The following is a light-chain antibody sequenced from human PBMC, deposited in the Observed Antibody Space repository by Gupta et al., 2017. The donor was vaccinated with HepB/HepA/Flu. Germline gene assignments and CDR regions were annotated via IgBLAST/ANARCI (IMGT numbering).Light chain of an antibody. CDR1: SGSVSTSYY. J-gene: IGLJ3*02. V-gene: IGLV8-61*01. CDR3: VLYMGSGIWV. Sequence: SFSVSPGGTVTLTCGLSSGSVSTSYYPSWYQQTPGQAPCTLIYSTNTRSSGVPDRFSGSILGNKAALTITGAQADEESDYYCVLYMGSGIWVFGGGTKLTVL. CDR2: STN.